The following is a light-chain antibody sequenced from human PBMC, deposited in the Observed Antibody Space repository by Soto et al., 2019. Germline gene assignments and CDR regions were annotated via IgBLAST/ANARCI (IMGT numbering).Light chain of an antibody. CDR1: PSVSSY. CDR3: QQRSNWPPT. V-gene: IGKV3-11*01. CDR2: DAS. J-gene: IGKJ4*01. Sequence: PLSTAPLSVSRGERDTLSRIASPSVSSYLAWYQQKPGQAPRLLIYDASNRATGIPARFSGSGSGTDFTLTISSLEPEDVAVYYCQQRSNWPPTFGGGTKVDIK.